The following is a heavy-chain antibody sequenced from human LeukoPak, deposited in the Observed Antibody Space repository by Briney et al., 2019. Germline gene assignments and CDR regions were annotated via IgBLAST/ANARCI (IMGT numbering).Heavy chain of an antibody. D-gene: IGHD3/OR15-3a*01. V-gene: IGHV4-39*01. Sequence: SSYAMSWVRQAPGKGLEWIGSIYYSGNTYYNASLKSQVSISIDTSKNQFSLRLTSVTAADTAVYYCARQTGSGLFILPGGQGTLVTVSS. CDR1: SSYA. J-gene: IGHJ4*02. CDR2: IYYSGNT. CDR3: ARQTGSGLFILP.